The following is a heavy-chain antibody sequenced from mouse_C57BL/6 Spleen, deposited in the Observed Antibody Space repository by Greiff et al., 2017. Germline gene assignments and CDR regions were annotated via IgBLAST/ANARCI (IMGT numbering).Heavy chain of an antibody. V-gene: IGHV1-80*01. CDR3: AREGDYYGSSPNYYAMDY. J-gene: IGHJ4*01. D-gene: IGHD1-1*01. CDR2: IYPGDGDT. CDR1: GYPFTSYW. Sequence: QVQLQQSGAELAKPGASVKLSCKASGYPFTSYWMHWVKQRPGKGLEWIGQIYPGDGDTNYNGKFKGKATLTADKSSSTAYMQLSSLTSEDSAVYFCAREGDYYGSSPNYYAMDYWGQGTSVTVSS.